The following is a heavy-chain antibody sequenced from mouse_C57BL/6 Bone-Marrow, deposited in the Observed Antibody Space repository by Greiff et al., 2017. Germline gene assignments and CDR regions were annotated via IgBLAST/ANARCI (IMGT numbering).Heavy chain of an antibody. D-gene: IGHD2-5*01. J-gene: IGHJ2*01. CDR3: TRAYYSNYFDY. CDR2: IDTENGDT. CDR1: GFNIKDDY. V-gene: IGHV14-4*01. Sequence: VQLQQSGAELVRPGASVKLSCTASGFNIKDDYMHWVKQRPEQGLEWIGWIDTENGDTEYASKFQGKATITADTSSNTAYLQLSSLTSEDTAVYYCTRAYYSNYFDYWCQGTTLTVSS.